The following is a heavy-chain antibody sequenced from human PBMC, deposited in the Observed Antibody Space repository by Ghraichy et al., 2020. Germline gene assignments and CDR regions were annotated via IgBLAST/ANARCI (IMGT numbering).Heavy chain of an antibody. CDR3: ASRTRGIAAPKSKGNWFDP. CDR1: GGSISSSSYY. V-gene: IGHV4-39*01. CDR2: IYYSGST. J-gene: IGHJ5*02. Sequence: SETLSLTCTVSGGSISSSSYYWGRIRQPPGKGLEWIGGIYYSGSTYYNPSLKSRVTISVDTSKNQFSLKLSSVTAADTAVYYCASRTRGIAAPKSKGNWFDPWGQGTLVTVSS. D-gene: IGHD6-25*01.